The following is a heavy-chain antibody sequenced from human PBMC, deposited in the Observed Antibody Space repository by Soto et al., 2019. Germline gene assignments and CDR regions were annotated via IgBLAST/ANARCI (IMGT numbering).Heavy chain of an antibody. CDR1: GFTFTIYA. Sequence: GGSLRLSCAASGFTFTIYAMSWVRQAPGKGLEWVSAITGSGGSTYYADSVKGRFTISRDNSKNTLYLQMNSLRAEDTAVYYCAKARGAMVRGAAFYFDYWGQGTLVTISS. V-gene: IGHV3-23*01. D-gene: IGHD3-10*01. J-gene: IGHJ4*02. CDR2: ITGSGGST. CDR3: AKARGAMVRGAAFYFDY.